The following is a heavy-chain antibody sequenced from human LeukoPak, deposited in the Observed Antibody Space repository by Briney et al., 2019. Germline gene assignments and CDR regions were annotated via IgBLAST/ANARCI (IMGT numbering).Heavy chain of an antibody. J-gene: IGHJ6*02. D-gene: IGHD3-22*01. V-gene: IGHV3-30*03. Sequence: PGGSLRLSCAASGFTFSSYGMHWVRYAPGKGLEWVAVISYDGTNKYYADSVKGRLTIYRDNSKNSLSLQMNSLRADDTAVDYCAITDDRSSYHYYGMDVWGQGTTVTVSS. CDR2: ISYDGTNK. CDR3: AITDDRSSYHYYGMDV. CDR1: GFTFSSYG.